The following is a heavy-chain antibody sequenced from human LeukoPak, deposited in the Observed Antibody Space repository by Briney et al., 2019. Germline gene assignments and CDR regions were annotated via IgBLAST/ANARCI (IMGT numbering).Heavy chain of an antibody. D-gene: IGHD6-13*01. CDR2: ISEGVGNT. V-gene: IGHV3-23*01. J-gene: IGHJ4*02. Sequence: GGSLRLSCAASGFTFTNYAMTWVRQAPGKGLEWVSGISEGVGNTYYADSVKGRFTISRDHSKNTLYLQMNSLRAEDTAVYYCARSFLSIAAAATDYWGQGTLVTVSS. CDR1: GFTFTNYA. CDR3: ARSFLSIAAAATDY.